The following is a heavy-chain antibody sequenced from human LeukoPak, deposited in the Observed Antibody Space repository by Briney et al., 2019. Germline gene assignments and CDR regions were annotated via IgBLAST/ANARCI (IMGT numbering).Heavy chain of an antibody. CDR1: GFTFSAYW. D-gene: IGHD2-2*01. J-gene: IGHJ4*02. CDR3: ARGGYQLLWY. V-gene: IGHV3-7*04. Sequence: GGSLRLSCAASGFTFSAYWMSWVRQAPGTGLEWVASIKQDGSEKSYVDSVKGRFTISRDNAKNSLYLQMNSLRAEDTAVYYCARGGYQLLWYWGQGTLVTVSS. CDR2: IKQDGSEK.